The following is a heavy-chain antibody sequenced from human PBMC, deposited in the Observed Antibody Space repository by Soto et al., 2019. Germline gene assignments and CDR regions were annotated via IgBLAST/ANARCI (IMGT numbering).Heavy chain of an antibody. CDR2: INPESGNP. J-gene: IGHJ4*02. Sequence: QVQMVQSGAEVKKPGDSVRVSCKTSGYTFTDYYMHWVRQAPGQGFEWVGGINPESGNPKYVSRFQGRVTVTRDTSTSTAYMELNGLTSDDTAVYYCASEDCRNNRCLKGFDYWGQGTLVTVSP. V-gene: IGHV1-2*02. D-gene: IGHD2-15*01. CDR1: GYTFTDYY. CDR3: ASEDCRNNRCLKGFDY.